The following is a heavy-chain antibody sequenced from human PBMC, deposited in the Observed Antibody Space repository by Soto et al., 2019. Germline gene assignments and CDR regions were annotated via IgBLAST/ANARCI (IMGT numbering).Heavy chain of an antibody. CDR2: ISWNSGSI. CDR3: AKDSELGTRIYGMDV. Sequence: EVQLVESGGGLVQPGRSLRLSCAASGFTFDDYAMHWVRQAPGKGLEWVSGISWNSGSIGYADSVKGRFTISRDNAKNSLYLQMNSLRAEDTALYYCAKDSELGTRIYGMDVWGQGTTVTVSS. D-gene: IGHD7-27*01. V-gene: IGHV3-9*01. CDR1: GFTFDDYA. J-gene: IGHJ6*02.